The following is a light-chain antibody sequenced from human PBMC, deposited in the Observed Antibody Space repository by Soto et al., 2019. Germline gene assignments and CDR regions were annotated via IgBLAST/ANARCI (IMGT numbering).Light chain of an antibody. CDR1: SSDVGGYNY. CDR3: SSYTTSNTRQVV. V-gene: IGLV2-14*01. CDR2: DVT. Sequence: QSALTQPAPVSGSPGQSITISYTGTSSDVGGYNYVSWYQQHPGKAPRFVIYDVTNRPSGVSNRFSGSKSGNTASLTISGLQAEDEADYYCSSYTTSNTRQVVFGTGTKVTVL. J-gene: IGLJ1*01.